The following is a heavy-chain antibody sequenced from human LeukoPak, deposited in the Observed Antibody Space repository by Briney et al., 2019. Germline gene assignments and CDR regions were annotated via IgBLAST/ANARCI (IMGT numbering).Heavy chain of an antibody. CDR3: ARGYGGGDY. J-gene: IGHJ4*02. V-gene: IGHV3-48*03. Sequence: GGSLRLSCAASGFTFSNYEMNWVRQAPGKGLEWVSYISISGSTIYYADSVKGRFTISRDNAKNSLYLRMNSLRADDTAVYYCARGYGGGDYWGQGTLVTVSS. D-gene: IGHD4-23*01. CDR1: GFTFSNYE. CDR2: ISISGSTI.